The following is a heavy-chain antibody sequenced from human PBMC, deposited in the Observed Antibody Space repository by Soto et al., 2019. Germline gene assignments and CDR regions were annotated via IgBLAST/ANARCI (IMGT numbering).Heavy chain of an antibody. CDR1: GFTFSSYA. CDR2: ISGSGGST. Sequence: GGSLRLSCAASGFTFSSYAMSWVRQAPGRGLEWVSAISGSGGSTYYADSVKGRFTISRDNSKNTLYLQMNSLRAEDTAVYYCANPLFDHYYDSSGYHQEGVGRNWFDPWGQGTLVTVSS. J-gene: IGHJ5*02. D-gene: IGHD3-22*01. V-gene: IGHV3-23*01. CDR3: ANPLFDHYYDSSGYHQEGVGRNWFDP.